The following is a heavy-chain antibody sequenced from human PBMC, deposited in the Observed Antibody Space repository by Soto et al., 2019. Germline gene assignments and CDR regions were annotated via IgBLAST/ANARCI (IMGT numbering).Heavy chain of an antibody. J-gene: IGHJ6*02. CDR2: MLYSGLT. CDR1: GYSVSSSDYY. V-gene: IGHV4-39*01. D-gene: IGHD2-15*01. Sequence: SSETLSLTCSVSGYSVSSSDYYWAWIRQPPGKGLEWIGSMLYSGLTYYNPSLKSRVTLSVDTSKNQFSVRVNSVTASDTAVYYCAPLSVSLSGPYGIHVWGQGTTVTVSS. CDR3: APLSVSLSGPYGIHV.